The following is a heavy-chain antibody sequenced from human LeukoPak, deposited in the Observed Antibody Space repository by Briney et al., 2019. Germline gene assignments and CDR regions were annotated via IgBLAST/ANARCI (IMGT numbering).Heavy chain of an antibody. V-gene: IGHV3-66*01. Sequence: GGSLRLSCAASGFTVSSNYMSWVRQAPGKGLEWVSVIYSGDSTYYADSVKGRFTISRDNSKNTLYLQMSSLRAEDTAVYYCASAEMPYYYYGMDVWGQGTTVTVSS. D-gene: IGHD5-24*01. J-gene: IGHJ6*02. CDR3: ASAEMPYYYYGMDV. CDR2: IYSGDST. CDR1: GFTVSSNY.